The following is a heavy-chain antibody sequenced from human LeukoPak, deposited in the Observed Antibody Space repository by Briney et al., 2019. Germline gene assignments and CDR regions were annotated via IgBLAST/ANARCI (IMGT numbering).Heavy chain of an antibody. CDR1: GGSFSGYY. D-gene: IGHD5-18*01. J-gene: IGHJ5*02. CDR2: INHSGST. CDR3: ARGPYWIQLWSTHHWFDP. Sequence: SETLSLTCAVYGGSFSGYYWSWIRQPPGKGLEWIGEINHSGSTNYNPSLKSRVTISVDTSKNQFSLKLGPVTAADTAVYYCARGPYWIQLWSTHHWFDPWGQGTLVTVSS. V-gene: IGHV4-34*01.